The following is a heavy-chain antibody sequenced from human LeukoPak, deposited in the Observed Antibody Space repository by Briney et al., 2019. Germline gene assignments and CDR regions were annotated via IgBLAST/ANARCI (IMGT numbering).Heavy chain of an antibody. CDR1: GGPISVDY. D-gene: IGHD1-26*01. J-gene: IGHJ4*02. CDR2: IYYTGRT. Sequence: SETLSLTCIVSGGPISVDYWNWIRQAPGKGLEWIGYIYYTGRTKYNPSLASRLTISIDTSKNQFSLRLNSVTAADTAMYYCARLRSPGDFDYWGQGTLVTVSS. CDR3: ARLRSPGDFDY. V-gene: IGHV4-59*12.